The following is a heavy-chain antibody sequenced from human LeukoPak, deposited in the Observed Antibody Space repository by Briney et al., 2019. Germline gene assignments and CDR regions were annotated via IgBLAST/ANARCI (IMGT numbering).Heavy chain of an antibody. CDR2: MEEDGTEK. J-gene: IGHJ4*02. D-gene: IGHD5-18*01. CDR1: GLPFNRYW. Sequence: GGSLRLSCVASGLPFNRYWMSWVRQTPGKGLEWVADMEEDGTEKHYVESVKGRFTISRDNANNSLFLEMNSLRDEDTAIYYCVREARWYQTDSFGYVFHLWGQGTLVTVSS. V-gene: IGHV3-7*01. CDR3: VREARWYQTDSFGYVFHL.